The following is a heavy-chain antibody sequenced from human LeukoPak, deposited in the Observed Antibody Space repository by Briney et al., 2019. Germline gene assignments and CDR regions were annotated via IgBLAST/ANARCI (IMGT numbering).Heavy chain of an antibody. J-gene: IGHJ4*02. CDR2: VSSGGDRT. CDR1: GFTFSSYD. Sequence: GGSLRLSCAASGFTFSSYDMSWVRQAPGKGLQWVSAVSSGGDRTYYADSVKGRFSISRDNSKNTLYPQMNSLSADDTAVYYCASGGGYCSTTSCYVLHYWGQGALVTVSS. CDR3: ASGGGYCSTTSCYVLHY. D-gene: IGHD2-2*01. V-gene: IGHV3-23*01.